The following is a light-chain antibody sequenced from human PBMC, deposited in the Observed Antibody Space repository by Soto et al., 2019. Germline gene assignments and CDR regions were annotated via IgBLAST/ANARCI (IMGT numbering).Light chain of an antibody. CDR3: QQYGSSPRT. Sequence: EIVLTQSPGTLSLSPGERDTLSCRASQSVGSGSLAWYQQKPGQAPRLLMFGASSRATDIPDRFSGSGSGTDFTLTISRLEPEDFAVYYCQQYGSSPRTFGQGTKVEIK. CDR2: GAS. CDR1: QSVGSGS. J-gene: IGKJ1*01. V-gene: IGKV3-20*01.